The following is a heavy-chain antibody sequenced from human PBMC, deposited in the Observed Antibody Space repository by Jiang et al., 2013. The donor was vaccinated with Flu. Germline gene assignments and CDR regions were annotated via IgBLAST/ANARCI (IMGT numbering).Heavy chain of an antibody. D-gene: IGHD3-3*02. CDR1: GFSFRTYG. CDR3: ARDVLALVEWTSARYYGMDL. J-gene: IGHJ6*04. Sequence: VQLVESGGGVVQPGRSLRLSCAASGFSFRTYGMHWVRQVAGKGLEWVAVTWSDGTEKFYADSVKGRFSISRDNSNNTLYLQMTSLRADDTAVYYCARDVLALVEWTSARYYGMDLWGRGTTVTVSS. V-gene: IGHV3-33*01. CDR2: TWSDGTEK.